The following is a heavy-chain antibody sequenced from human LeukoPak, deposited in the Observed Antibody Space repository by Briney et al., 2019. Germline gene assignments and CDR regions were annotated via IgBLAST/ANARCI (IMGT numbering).Heavy chain of an antibody. D-gene: IGHD1-26*01. CDR1: GFSFSSYW. V-gene: IGHV3-7*01. CDR3: ARDHLVGATTWVDY. J-gene: IGHJ4*02. CDR2: IRQDGSER. Sequence: GGSLRLSCAASGFSFSSYWMSWVRQAPGKGLEWVATIRQDGSERHSVDFVEGRFTISRDNSKNTLYLQMNSLRAEDTAVYYCARDHLVGATTWVDYWGQGTLVTVSS.